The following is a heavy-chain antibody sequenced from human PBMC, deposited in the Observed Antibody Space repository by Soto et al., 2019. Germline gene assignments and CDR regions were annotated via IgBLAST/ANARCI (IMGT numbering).Heavy chain of an antibody. CDR2: IYWDDDK. CDR3: AHRNVLLWFGELSFDP. CDR1: GFSLSTSGVG. D-gene: IGHD3-10*01. Sequence: QITLKESGPTLVKPTQTLTLTCTFSGFSLSTSGVGVGWIRQPPGKALEWLALIYWDDDKRYSPSLKSRLTITXXTXKXXVVLTMTNMDPVDTATYYCAHRNVLLWFGELSFDPWGQGTLVTVSS. V-gene: IGHV2-5*02. J-gene: IGHJ5*02.